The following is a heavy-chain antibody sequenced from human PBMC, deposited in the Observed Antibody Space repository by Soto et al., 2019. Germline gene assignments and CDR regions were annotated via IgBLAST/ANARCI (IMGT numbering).Heavy chain of an antibody. CDR3: AKLPGAGGHFDH. J-gene: IGHJ4*02. CDR2: VSVGGST. CDR1: GFTFSSYA. Sequence: DVQLLESGGGLVQPEGSLRLSCAASGFTFSSYAMGWVRQGPGKGLEWVAVVSVGGSTYYADSVGGRFTSSRDNYKNTLPLQMNRLTDEETALYFCAKLPGAGGHFDHWGQGALVTVSS. D-gene: IGHD1-26*01. V-gene: IGHV3-23*01.